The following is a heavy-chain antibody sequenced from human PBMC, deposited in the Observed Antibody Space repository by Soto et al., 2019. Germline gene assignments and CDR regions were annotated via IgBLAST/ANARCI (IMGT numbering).Heavy chain of an antibody. J-gene: IGHJ3*02. CDR2: ISGSGGST. CDR3: ANSPSYCSGGSCYSPDDAFDI. Sequence: PGGSLRLSCAASGFTFSSYAMSWVRQAPGKGLEWVSAISGSGGSTYYADSVKGRFTISRDNSKNTLYLQMNSLGAEDTAVYYCANSPSYCSGGSCYSPDDAFDIWGQGTMVTVSS. V-gene: IGHV3-23*01. D-gene: IGHD2-15*01. CDR1: GFTFSSYA.